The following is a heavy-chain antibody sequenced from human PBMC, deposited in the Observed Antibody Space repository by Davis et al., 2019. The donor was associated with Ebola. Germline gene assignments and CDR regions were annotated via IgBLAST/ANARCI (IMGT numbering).Heavy chain of an antibody. CDR3: ARSGLSFGVVKYHYGMDA. Sequence: GESLKISCADSVITFSSYAMTWVRQAPGKGLEWVSAISGSGGTTYYAGSVKGRFTVSRDNSKKTLYLQMNSLGAEDTAVYYCARSGLSFGVVKYHYGMDAWGKGTTVTVSS. D-gene: IGHD3-3*01. J-gene: IGHJ6*04. CDR2: ISGSGGTT. CDR1: VITFSSYA. V-gene: IGHV3-23*01.